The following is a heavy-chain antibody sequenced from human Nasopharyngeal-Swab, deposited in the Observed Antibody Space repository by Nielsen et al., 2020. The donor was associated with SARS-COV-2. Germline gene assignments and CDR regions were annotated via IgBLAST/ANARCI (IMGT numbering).Heavy chain of an antibody. CDR1: GYTFTSYD. D-gene: IGHD5-12*01. J-gene: IGHJ6*03. V-gene: IGHV1-8*01. CDR2: MNPSSGNT. CDR3: ARGFIVATIFHYYYYMDV. Sequence: ASVKVSCKASGYTFTSYDINWVRQATGQGLEWMGWMNPSSGNTGYAQKFQGRVTMTRNTSISTAYMELSSLRSEDTAVYYCARGFIVATIFHYYYYMDVWGKGTTVTVSS.